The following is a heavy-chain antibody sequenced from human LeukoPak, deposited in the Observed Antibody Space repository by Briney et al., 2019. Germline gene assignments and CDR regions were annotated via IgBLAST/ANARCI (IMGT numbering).Heavy chain of an antibody. V-gene: IGHV5-51*01. Sequence: GVSLKISCKASGYSFTNYWIGWVRQMPGKGLEWMGIIYPGDSDTRYSPSFQGQVTISVDKSISTASLQWSSLKASDTAMYYCARPKYSSSWTEYFQHWGQGTLVTVSS. CDR1: GYSFTNYW. J-gene: IGHJ1*01. CDR3: ARPKYSSSWTEYFQH. CDR2: IYPGDSDT. D-gene: IGHD6-13*01.